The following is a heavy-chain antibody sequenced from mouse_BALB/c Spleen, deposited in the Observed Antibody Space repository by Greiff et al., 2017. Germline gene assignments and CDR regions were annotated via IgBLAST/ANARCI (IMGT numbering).Heavy chain of an antibody. V-gene: IGHV2-6-5*01. CDR3: AKHDIPYRYAMDY. CDR2: IWGGGST. J-gene: IGHJ4*01. D-gene: IGHD2-14*01. Sequence: VKVVESGPGLVAPSQSLSITCTVSGFSLTDYGVSWIRQPPGKGLEWLGVIWGGGSTYYNSALKSRLSISKDNAKSQVFLKMNSLQTDDTAMYYCAKHDIPYRYAMDYWGQGTAGTVSS. CDR1: GFSLTDYG.